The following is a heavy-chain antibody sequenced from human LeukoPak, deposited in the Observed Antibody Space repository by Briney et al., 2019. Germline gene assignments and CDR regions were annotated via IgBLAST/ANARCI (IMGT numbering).Heavy chain of an antibody. CDR2: ISGDGSST. CDR3: ARDPNGDYIGTFDM. CDR1: GFTFTNYW. D-gene: IGHD4-17*01. V-gene: IGHV3-74*01. J-gene: IGHJ3*02. Sequence: GGSLRLSCATSGFTFTNYWMHWVRQVPGKGLVWVSRISGDGSSTRDADSVRGRFTISRDNAKNTLYLQMNSLRVEDTAVYFCARDPNGDYIGTFDMWGRGTMVSVSS.